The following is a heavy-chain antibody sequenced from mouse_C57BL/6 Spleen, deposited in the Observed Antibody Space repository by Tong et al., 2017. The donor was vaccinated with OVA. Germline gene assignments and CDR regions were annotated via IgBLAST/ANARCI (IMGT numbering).Heavy chain of an antibody. CDR2: INPGSGGT. CDR1: GYAFTNYL. J-gene: IGHJ3*01. V-gene: IGHV1-54*01. CDR3: ARAHYGSSYWFAY. D-gene: IGHD1-1*01. Sequence: VQLQESGAELVRPGTSVKVSCKASGYAFTNYLIEWVKQRPGQGLEWIGVINPGSGGTNYNGKFKGKATLTVDQSSSTAYMQLNSLTSEDSAVYYCARAHYGSSYWFAYWGQGTLVTVSA.